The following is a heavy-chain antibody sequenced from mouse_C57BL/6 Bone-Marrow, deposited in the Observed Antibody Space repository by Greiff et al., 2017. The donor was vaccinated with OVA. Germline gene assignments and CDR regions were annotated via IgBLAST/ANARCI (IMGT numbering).Heavy chain of an antibody. V-gene: IGHV7-1*01. Sequence: EVMLVESGGGLVQSGRSLRLSCATSGFTFSDFYMEWVRQAPGKGLEWIAASRNKAIDYTTEYSASVKGRFIVSRDTSQSILYLQMNALRAEDTAVYYCARDANYSNSLDYWGQGTSVTVSS. D-gene: IGHD2-5*01. J-gene: IGHJ4*01. CDR3: ARDANYSNSLDY. CDR1: GFTFSDFY. CDR2: SRNKAIDYTT.